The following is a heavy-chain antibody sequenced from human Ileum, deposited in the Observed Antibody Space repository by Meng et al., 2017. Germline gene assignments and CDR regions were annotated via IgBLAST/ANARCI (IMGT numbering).Heavy chain of an antibody. CDR1: GGSFSAHY. V-gene: IGHV4-34*01. D-gene: IGHD1-26*01. CDR3: ARSERSVYWYFDL. Sequence: QRWGAGLLRPSETLSLTCGVYGGSFSAHYWTWIRQPPGKGLEWIGEINHSATTYYSPSLMGRVSVSVDTSKNQFSLKLTSVTAADTAVYYCARSERSVYWYFDLWGRGTLVTVSS. CDR2: INHSATT. J-gene: IGHJ2*01.